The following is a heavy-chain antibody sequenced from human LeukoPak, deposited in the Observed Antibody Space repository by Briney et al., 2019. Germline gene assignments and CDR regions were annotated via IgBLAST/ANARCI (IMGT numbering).Heavy chain of an antibody. Sequence: AGTSLRLSCAASGFIFTNYGMHWVRQAPGKGLEWVALITYDGYYKYYSDSVKGRFTISRDNSKNTLYLQMNSLRAEDTAVYYCARGDYYDKGLDYWGQGTLVTVSS. V-gene: IGHV3-30*03. CDR3: ARGDYYDKGLDY. J-gene: IGHJ4*02. CDR2: ITYDGYYK. D-gene: IGHD3-22*01. CDR1: GFIFTNYG.